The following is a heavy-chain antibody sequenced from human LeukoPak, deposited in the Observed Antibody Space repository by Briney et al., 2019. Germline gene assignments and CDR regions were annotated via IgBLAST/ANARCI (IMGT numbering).Heavy chain of an antibody. CDR3: VERDAVGLDY. CDR2: IVYDGSHK. Sequence: GGSLRLSCAASGFTFSTYGMHWVRQAPGKGLQWVALIVYDGSHKFYADSVRGRFTISRDNSKNTLYLQMNSLRVEDTAVYYCVERDAVGLDYWGQGTLVTVCS. D-gene: IGHD3-16*01. J-gene: IGHJ4*02. CDR1: GFTFSTYG. V-gene: IGHV3-30*02.